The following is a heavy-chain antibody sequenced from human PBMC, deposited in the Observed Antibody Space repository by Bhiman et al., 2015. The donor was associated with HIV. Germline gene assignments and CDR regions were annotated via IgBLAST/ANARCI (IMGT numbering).Heavy chain of an antibody. D-gene: IGHD3-22*01. Sequence: VRLVESGGGVVQPGGSLRLSCAASGFTFSTYGMHWVRQAPGKGLEWVAFIRYDGRNKNYADSVKGRFTISRDNSKNTLYLQMNSLRAEDTAVYYCATLHYYDSSGSPYYYFGMDVWGQGTTVTVSS. V-gene: IGHV3-30*02. CDR1: GFTFSTYG. CDR2: IRYDGRNK. J-gene: IGHJ6*02. CDR3: ATLHYYDSSGSPYYYFGMDV.